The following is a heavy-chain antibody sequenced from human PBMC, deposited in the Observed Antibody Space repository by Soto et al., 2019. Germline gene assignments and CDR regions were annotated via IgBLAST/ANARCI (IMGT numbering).Heavy chain of an antibody. CDR3: ATSYGSGYRAFDF. J-gene: IGHJ4*02. D-gene: IGHD3-10*01. CDR2: VNPILSMS. CDR1: GDTFNFYS. Sequence: QVQLVQSGAEVKRPGSSVKVSCKASGDTFNFYSINWVRQAPGLGLEWMGRVNPILSMSNYARRFQGRVTMTADKSTSTAYRELSGLRSEDTAIYYCATSYGSGYRAFDFWGQGALVTVSS. V-gene: IGHV1-69*04.